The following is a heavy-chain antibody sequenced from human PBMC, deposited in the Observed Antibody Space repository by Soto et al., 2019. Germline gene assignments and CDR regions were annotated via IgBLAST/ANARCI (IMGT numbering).Heavy chain of an antibody. Sequence: GASVKVSCKACGYTFTSYGISWVRQAPGQGLEWMGWISAYNGNTNYAQKLQGRVTMTTDTSTSTAYMELRSLRSDDTAVYYCARDRIQLWPNPKGMDVWGQGTTVTVSS. D-gene: IGHD5-18*01. V-gene: IGHV1-18*01. CDR2: ISAYNGNT. CDR3: ARDRIQLWPNPKGMDV. CDR1: GYTFTSYG. J-gene: IGHJ6*02.